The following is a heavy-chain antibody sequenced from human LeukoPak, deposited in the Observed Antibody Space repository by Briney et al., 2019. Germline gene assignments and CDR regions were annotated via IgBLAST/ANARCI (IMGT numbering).Heavy chain of an antibody. CDR3: ARGGLPGGFDY. J-gene: IGHJ4*02. Sequence: GGSLRLSCAAAGFTVSNSWMFWVRQAPGRGLLYVSEINNDGNRIRYAHSVKGRFTISRDGAKNTLFLQMNSLRDDDTAMYYCARGGLPGGFDYWGQGILVTVSS. V-gene: IGHV3-74*01. CDR1: GFTVSNSW. CDR2: INNDGNRI. D-gene: IGHD7-27*01.